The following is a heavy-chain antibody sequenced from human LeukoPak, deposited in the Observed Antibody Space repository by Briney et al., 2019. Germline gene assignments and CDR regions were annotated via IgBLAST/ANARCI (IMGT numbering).Heavy chain of an antibody. D-gene: IGHD3-10*01. V-gene: IGHV4-39*01. CDR1: GVSISSGSSDYY. CDR3: ARQFGSGLWYFDL. CDR2: ISDSGRT. J-gene: IGHJ2*01. Sequence: SETLSLTCTVSGVSISSGSSDYYWGWIRQPPGKGLDWIGSISDSGRTYYNPSLKSRVTVSVDTSKNQFSLNLSSVTAADTAVYYCARQFGSGLWYFDLWGRGTLVTVSS.